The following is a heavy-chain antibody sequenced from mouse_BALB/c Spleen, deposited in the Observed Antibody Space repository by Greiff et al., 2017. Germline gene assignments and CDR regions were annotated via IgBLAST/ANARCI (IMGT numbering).Heavy chain of an antibody. CDR3: AREGGNYAWFAY. CDR1: GDSITSGY. D-gene: IGHD2-1*01. J-gene: IGHJ3*01. Sequence: EVKLMESGPSLVKPSQTLSLTCSVTGDSITSGYWNWIRKFPGNKLEYMGYISYSGSTYYNPSLKSRISITRDTSKNQYYLQLNSVTTEDTATYYCAREGGNYAWFAYWGQGTLVTVSA. CDR2: ISYSGST. V-gene: IGHV3-8*02.